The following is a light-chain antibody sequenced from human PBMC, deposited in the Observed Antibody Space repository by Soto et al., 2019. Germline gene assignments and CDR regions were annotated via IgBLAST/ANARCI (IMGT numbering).Light chain of an antibody. J-gene: IGKJ1*01. CDR3: QLSYNVWT. V-gene: IGKV1-39*01. Sequence: DIEVTQEQYSRSASVGDSVTITCRTSQRIGTFLNWYQQRQGRAPNLLISSASTLQSGVPSRFNAGGSGTDFTLTITSLQPEDSATYYCQLSYNVWTSCHGAKADIK. CDR2: SAS. CDR1: QRIGTF.